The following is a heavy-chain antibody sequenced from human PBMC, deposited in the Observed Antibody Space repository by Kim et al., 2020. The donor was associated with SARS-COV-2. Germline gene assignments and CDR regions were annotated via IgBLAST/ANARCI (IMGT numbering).Heavy chain of an antibody. V-gene: IGHV4-30-4*01. D-gene: IGHD3-10*01. CDR2: IYYSGST. CDR3: ARGGYYGSGSYYMGPFDY. CDR1: GGSISSGDYY. Sequence: SETLSLTCTVSGGSISSGDYYWSWIRQPPGKGLEWIGYIYYSGSTYYNPSLKSRVTISVDTSKNQFSLKLSSVTAADTAVYYCARGGYYGSGSYYMGPFDYWGQGTLVTVSS. J-gene: IGHJ4*02.